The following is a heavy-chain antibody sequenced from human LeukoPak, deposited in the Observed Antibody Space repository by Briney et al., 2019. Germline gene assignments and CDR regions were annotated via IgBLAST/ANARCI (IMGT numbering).Heavy chain of an antibody. D-gene: IGHD3-16*01. V-gene: IGHV3-48*04. CDR1: GFTFSSYS. Sequence: PGGSLRLSCAASGFTFSSYSMNWVRQAPGKGLEWVSYISSSSSTIYYADSVKGRFTISRDNAKNSLYLQMNSLRAEDTAVYYCARVLGHGGDDYWGQGTLVTVSS. J-gene: IGHJ4*02. CDR3: ARVLGHGGDDY. CDR2: ISSSSSTI.